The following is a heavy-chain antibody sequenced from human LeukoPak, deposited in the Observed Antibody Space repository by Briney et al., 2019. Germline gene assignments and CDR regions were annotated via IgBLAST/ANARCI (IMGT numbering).Heavy chain of an antibody. CDR1: GFTFSSYG. CDR3: AKGGSGWYSDFDY. V-gene: IGHV3-30*18. Sequence: GGSLRLSCAASGFTFSSYGMHWVRQAPGKGLEWVAVISYDGSNTYYADSVKGRFTISRDNSKNTLYLQMNSLRVEDTAVYYYAKGGSGWYSDFDYWGQGTLVTVSS. CDR2: ISYDGSNT. D-gene: IGHD6-19*01. J-gene: IGHJ4*02.